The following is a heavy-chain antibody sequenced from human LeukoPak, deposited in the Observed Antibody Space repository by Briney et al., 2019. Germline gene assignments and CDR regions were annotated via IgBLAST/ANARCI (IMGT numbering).Heavy chain of an antibody. CDR2: ISSSSSYI. D-gene: IGHD3-3*01. J-gene: IGHJ5*02. CDR3: ARDNPSGYYDFWSGSRFDP. V-gene: IGHV3-21*01. Sequence: GGSLRLSCAASGFTFTNYVMTWVRRAPGKGLEWVSSISSSSSYIYYADSVKGRFTISRDNAKNSLYLQMNSLRAEDTAVYYCARDNPSGYYDFWSGSRFDPWGQGTLVTVSS. CDR1: GFTFTNYV.